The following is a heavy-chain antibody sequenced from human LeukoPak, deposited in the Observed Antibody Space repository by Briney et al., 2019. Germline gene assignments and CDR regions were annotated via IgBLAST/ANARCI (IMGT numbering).Heavy chain of an antibody. Sequence: KPSETLSLTCTFSSGSIGGGGHYWGWIRQPPGKGPEWIGSFYYRGSTSYNPSLKSRVTISGDTSTNQFSLNLSSVTAADTGVYFCARLLSYYFGMDVWGQGTTVIVSS. V-gene: IGHV4-39*01. CDR2: FYYRGST. J-gene: IGHJ6*02. CDR3: ARLLSYYFGMDV. CDR1: SGSIGGGGHY.